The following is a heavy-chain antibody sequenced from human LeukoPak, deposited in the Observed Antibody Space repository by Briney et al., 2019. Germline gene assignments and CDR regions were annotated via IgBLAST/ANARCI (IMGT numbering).Heavy chain of an antibody. J-gene: IGHJ4*02. D-gene: IGHD3-10*01. V-gene: IGHV1-2*04. CDR1: GYTFTRYY. CDR3: ARADTTYGSGSYFTFDY. CDR2: INPNSGGT. Sequence: ASVKVSCKASGYTFTRYYMHWVRQAPGQGLEWMGWINPNSGGTNYAQKFQGWVTMTRDTSISTAYMELSRLRSDDTAVYYCARADTTYGSGSYFTFDYWGQGTLVTVSS.